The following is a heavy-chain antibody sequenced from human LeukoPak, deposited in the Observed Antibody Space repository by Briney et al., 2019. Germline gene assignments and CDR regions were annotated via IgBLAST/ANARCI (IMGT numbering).Heavy chain of an antibody. CDR3: ARRYSGYDLGFDY. CDR1: GYSFTGYY. D-gene: IGHD5-12*01. J-gene: IGHJ4*02. Sequence: ASVKVSCKASGYSFTGYYMHWVRQAPGQGLEWMGWMNPNSGNTGYAQKFQGRVTITRNTSISTAYMELNSLRSEDTAVYYCARRYSGYDLGFDYWGQGTLVTVSS. CDR2: MNPNSGNT. V-gene: IGHV1-8*03.